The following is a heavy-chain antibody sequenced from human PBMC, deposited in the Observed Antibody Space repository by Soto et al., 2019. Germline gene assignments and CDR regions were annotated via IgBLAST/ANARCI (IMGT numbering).Heavy chain of an antibody. Sequence: GASVKVSCKAPADTFTSYYIHWVRQAPGHGLEWMGIINPNGGSTRFAQTFQGRVAVTTDTSTSTAYMEVGSLRSDDTAVYYCARTCRSGGSCYLEYWGEGTLVTVSS. CDR3: ARTCRSGGSCYLEY. CDR2: INPNGGST. V-gene: IGHV1-46*01. J-gene: IGHJ4*02. D-gene: IGHD2-15*01. CDR1: ADTFTSYY.